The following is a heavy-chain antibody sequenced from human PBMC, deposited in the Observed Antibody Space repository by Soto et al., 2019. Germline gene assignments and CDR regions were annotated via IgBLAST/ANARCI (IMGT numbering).Heavy chain of an antibody. CDR2: IYDTGISGYTPST. D-gene: IGHD1-1*01. J-gene: IGHJ6*02. CDR3: ARGDDPFFYYGLDV. CDR1: GGSITSSY. V-gene: IGHV4-59*01. Sequence: SETLSLTCTVSGGSITSSYWSWIRRPPGKGLEWIAYIYDTGISGYTPSTSYNPSLKSRVTMSVDTSKSQFSLKLTSVTAADTAVYYCARGDDPFFYYGLDVWGQGLTVTVSS.